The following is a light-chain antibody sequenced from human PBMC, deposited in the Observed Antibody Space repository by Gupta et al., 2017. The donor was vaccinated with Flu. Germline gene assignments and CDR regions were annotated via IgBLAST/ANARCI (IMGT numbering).Light chain of an antibody. J-gene: IGKJ1*01. CDR3: QQYNNSPPYT. CDR1: QSVSSN. CDR2: GAS. Sequence: EIVMTQSPATLSVSPGERATLSCRASQSVSSNLAWYQQKPGQAPRLLIYGASTRDTGFPARFSGSGSGTDFSLTISSLQAEDFAVYFCQQYNNSPPYTFGQGTKVEIK. V-gene: IGKV3-15*01.